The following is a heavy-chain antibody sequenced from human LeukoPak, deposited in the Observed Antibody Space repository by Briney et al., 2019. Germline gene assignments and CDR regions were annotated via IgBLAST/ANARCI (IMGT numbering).Heavy chain of an antibody. V-gene: IGHV4-59*08. D-gene: IGHD4-11*01. CDR1: GGSISSYY. J-gene: IGHJ4*02. CDR3: ARHADDYSNPLDY. Sequence: PSETLSLTCTVSGGSISSYYWSWIRQPPGKGLEWIGYIYYSGSTNYNPSLKSRVTISVDTSKNQFSLKLSSVTAADTALYYCARHADDYSNPLDYWGQGTPVTVSS. CDR2: IYYSGST.